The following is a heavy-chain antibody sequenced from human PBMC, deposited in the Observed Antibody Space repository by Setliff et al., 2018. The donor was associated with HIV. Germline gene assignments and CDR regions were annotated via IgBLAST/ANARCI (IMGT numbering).Heavy chain of an antibody. D-gene: IGHD3-3*02. V-gene: IGHV5-51*01. CDR2: IYPGDSDT. Sequence: PGESLKISCKGSGYSFTNSWIGWVRQMPGKGLEWMGIIYPGDSDTRYSPSFQGQVTISADKSINTAYLQWSSLKASDTAMFYCARHFRALSLNDAFDIWGQGTMVTV. CDR3: ARHFRALSLNDAFDI. J-gene: IGHJ3*02. CDR1: GYSFTNSW.